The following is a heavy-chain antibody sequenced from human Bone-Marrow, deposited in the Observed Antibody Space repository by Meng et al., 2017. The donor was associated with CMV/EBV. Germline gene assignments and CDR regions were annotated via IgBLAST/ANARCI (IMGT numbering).Heavy chain of an antibody. CDR1: GFTFSSYS. V-gene: IGHV3-21*01. CDR2: ISSSSSYI. Sequence: GGSLRLSCEASGFTFSSYSMNWVRQAPGKGLEWVSSISSSSSYIYYADSVKGRFTISRDNAKNSLYLQMNSLRAEDTAVYYCARSRPAEAFDIWGQGTMVTVSS. J-gene: IGHJ3*02. CDR3: ARSRPAEAFDI.